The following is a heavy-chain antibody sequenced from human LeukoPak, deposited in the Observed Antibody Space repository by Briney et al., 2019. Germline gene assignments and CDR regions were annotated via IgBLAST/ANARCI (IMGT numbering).Heavy chain of an antibody. D-gene: IGHD3-10*01. Sequence: GASVKVSCKASGYTFTSYYMHWVRQAPGQGLEWMGIINPSGGSTSYAQKFQGRVTMTRDTSTSTVYMELSSLRSEDTAAYYCARPAAGSGSYYYFDYWGQGTLVTVSS. CDR3: ARPAAGSGSYYYFDY. J-gene: IGHJ4*02. CDR2: INPSGGST. CDR1: GYTFTSYY. V-gene: IGHV1-46*01.